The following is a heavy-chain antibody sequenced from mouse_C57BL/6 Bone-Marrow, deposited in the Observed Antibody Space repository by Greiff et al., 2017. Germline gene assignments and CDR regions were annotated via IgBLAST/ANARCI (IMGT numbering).Heavy chain of an antibody. V-gene: IGHV1-64*01. CDR3: ERYYGSSSGFAY. D-gene: IGHD1-1*01. J-gene: IGHJ3*01. Sequence: QVQLQQPGAELVKPGASVTLSCKASGYTFTSYWMHWVKQRPGPGLEWIGMIHPNSGSTNYNEKFKSKATLTVDKSSSTAYIQLSSLTSEDSAVYYCERYYGSSSGFAYWGQGTLVTVSA. CDR1: GYTFTSYW. CDR2: IHPNSGST.